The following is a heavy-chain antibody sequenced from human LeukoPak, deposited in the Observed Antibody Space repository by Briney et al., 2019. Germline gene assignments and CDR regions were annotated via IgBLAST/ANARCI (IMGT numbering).Heavy chain of an antibody. CDR1: GDPISSGDYY. V-gene: IGHV4-61*02. J-gene: IGHJ3*02. D-gene: IGHD3-22*01. CDR3: ARGPYSYDSSGAFDI. CDR2: ISSSGST. Sequence: SQTLSLTCTVSGDPISSGDYYWSWIRQPAGKGLEWIGRISSSGSTNYNPSLKSRVTISVDTSKNQFSLKLSSVTAADTAVYFCARGPYSYDSSGAFDIWGQGTMVTVSS.